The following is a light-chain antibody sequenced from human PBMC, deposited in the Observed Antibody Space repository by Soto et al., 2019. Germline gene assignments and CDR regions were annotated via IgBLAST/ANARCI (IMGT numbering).Light chain of an antibody. CDR1: QTICRW. Sequence: IELPQTPSTLSASVGDQVTITCRASQTICRWLAWYQQKPGRAPNPLIYDASTLESGVPSRFSGSGSETEFTLTISRLPPDDFATSFCHSRAFGQGTRLEIK. J-gene: IGKJ5*01. CDR3: HSRA. V-gene: IGKV1-5*01. CDR2: DAS.